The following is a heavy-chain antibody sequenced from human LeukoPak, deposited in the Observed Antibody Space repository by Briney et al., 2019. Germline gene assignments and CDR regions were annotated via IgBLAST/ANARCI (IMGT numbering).Heavy chain of an antibody. Sequence: GGSLRLSCAASGFTFSSYAMSWVRQGPGKGMEWVSALSGGGGSTYYADSVKSRLTISRDNSTNTLYLQMNSLSAEDTAIYSCAKEGGHDSYYYMDVWGKGTTVTVSS. CDR1: GFTFSSYA. J-gene: IGHJ6*03. V-gene: IGHV3-23*01. CDR3: AKEGGHDSYYYMDV. D-gene: IGHD5-12*01. CDR2: LSGGGGST.